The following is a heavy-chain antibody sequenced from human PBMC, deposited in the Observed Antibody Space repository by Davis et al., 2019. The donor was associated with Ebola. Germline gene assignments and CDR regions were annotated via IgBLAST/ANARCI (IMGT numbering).Heavy chain of an antibody. CDR3: ARGGYSAYEPYFDY. Sequence: ESLKISCAASGFTVSSNHMSWVRQAPGKGLEWIGYIYYSGSTNYNPSLKSRVTISVDTSKNQISLKLNSVTAADTAVYYCARGGYSAYEPYFDYWGQGTLVSVSS. CDR2: IYYSGST. J-gene: IGHJ4*02. V-gene: IGHV4-59*02. D-gene: IGHD5-12*01. CDR1: GFTVSSNH.